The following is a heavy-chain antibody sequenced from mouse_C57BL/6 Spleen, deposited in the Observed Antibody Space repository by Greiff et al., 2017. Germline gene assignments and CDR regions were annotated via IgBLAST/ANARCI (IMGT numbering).Heavy chain of an antibody. CDR1: GFTFSDYG. J-gene: IGHJ4*01. Sequence: EVKLVESGGGLVKPGGSLKLSCAASGFTFSDYGMHWVRQAPEKGLEWVAYISSGSSTIYYADTVKGSFTISRDNAKNTLFLQMTSLRSEDTAKYYCARGLTGTYYYAMDYWGQGTSVTVSS. V-gene: IGHV5-17*01. D-gene: IGHD4-1*01. CDR2: ISSGSSTI. CDR3: ARGLTGTYYYAMDY.